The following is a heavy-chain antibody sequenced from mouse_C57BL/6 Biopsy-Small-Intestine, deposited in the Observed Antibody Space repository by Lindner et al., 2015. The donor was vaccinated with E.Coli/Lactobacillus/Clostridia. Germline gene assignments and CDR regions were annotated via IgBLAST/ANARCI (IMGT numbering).Heavy chain of an antibody. J-gene: IGHJ2*01. CDR1: GYSFTGYF. D-gene: IGHD2-2*01. CDR2: INPYNGDT. V-gene: IGHV1-20*01. CDR3: ARTTNGYYYFDY. Sequence: VQLQESGPELVKPGDSVKISCKASGYSFTGYFMNWVMQSHGKSLEWIGRINPYNGDTFYNQKFKGKATLTVDKSSSTAHMELRSLTSEDSAVYYCARTTNGYYYFDYWGQGTTLTVSS.